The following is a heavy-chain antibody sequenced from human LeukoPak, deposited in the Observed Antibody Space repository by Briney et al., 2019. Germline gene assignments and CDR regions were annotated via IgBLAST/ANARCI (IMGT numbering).Heavy chain of an antibody. CDR2: IYLSGST. V-gene: IGHV4-38-2*01. CDR1: GYSISSGYY. J-gene: IGHJ5*02. Sequence: SETLSLTCAVSGYSISSGYYWGWIRQPPGKGLEWIGIIYLSGSTYYSPSLKSRVTISVDTSKNQFSLKLSSVTAADTAVYYCARRSSRRYYDILTGPNWFDPWGQGTLVTVSS. CDR3: ARRSSRRYYDILTGPNWFDP. D-gene: IGHD3-9*01.